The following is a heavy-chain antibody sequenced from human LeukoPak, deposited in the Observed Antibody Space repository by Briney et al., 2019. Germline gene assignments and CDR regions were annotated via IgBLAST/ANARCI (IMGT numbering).Heavy chain of an antibody. CDR2: TYYRSKWYN. CDR3: AREGKGYDDSSGYYYDSWFDP. CDR1: RDSVSSNSAA. Sequence: SQTLSLTCAISRDSVSSNSAAWNWIRHSPSRGLEWLGRTYYRSKWYNDYAVRVKSRITINPDTSKNQSFLQLNSVAPEDTAVYYCAREGKGYDDSSGYYYDSWFDPWGQGTLVTVSS. J-gene: IGHJ5*02. D-gene: IGHD3-22*01. V-gene: IGHV6-1*01.